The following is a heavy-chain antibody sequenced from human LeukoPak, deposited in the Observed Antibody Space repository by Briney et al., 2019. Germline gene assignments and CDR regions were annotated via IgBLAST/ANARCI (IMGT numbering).Heavy chain of an antibody. CDR1: GFTFSSYG. CDR2: IRYDGSNK. Sequence: PGGSLRLSCAASGFTFSSYGMHWVRQAPGKGLEWVAFIRYDGSNKYYADSVKGRFTISRDNSKNTLYLQMNSLRAEDTAVYYCAKKGYSSSWLFDYWGQGTLVTVSS. CDR3: AKKGYSSSWLFDY. J-gene: IGHJ4*02. D-gene: IGHD6-13*01. V-gene: IGHV3-30*02.